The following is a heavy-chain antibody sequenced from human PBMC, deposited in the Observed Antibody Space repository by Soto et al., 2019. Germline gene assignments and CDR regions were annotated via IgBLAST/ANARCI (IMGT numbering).Heavy chain of an antibody. V-gene: IGHV4-31*03. CDR1: GGSISSGGYY. D-gene: IGHD2-2*01. CDR3: ARAPFRYCSSTSCYVEHHKFDY. J-gene: IGHJ4*02. CDR2: IYYSGST. Sequence: PSETLSLTCTVSGGSISSGGYYWSWIRQHPGKGLEWIGYIYYSGSTYYNPSLKSRVTISVDTSKNQFSLKLSSVTAADTAVYYCARAPFRYCSSTSCYVEHHKFDYWGQGTLVTVSS.